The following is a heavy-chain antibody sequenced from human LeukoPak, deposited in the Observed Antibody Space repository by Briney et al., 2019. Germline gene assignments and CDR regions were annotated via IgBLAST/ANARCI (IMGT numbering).Heavy chain of an antibody. D-gene: IGHD3-9*01. CDR2: ISSITPYI. J-gene: IGHJ4*02. V-gene: IGHV3-21*01. CDR1: GFTFRNYN. Sequence: PGGSLRLSCAASGFTFRNYNMNWVRQAPGKGRECVSSISSITPYIYYAYSVKGRFTISRDNAKNSLYLQMNSLRAEDTAVYYCARDYDILTGSLDYWGQGTLVTVSS. CDR3: ARDYDILTGSLDY.